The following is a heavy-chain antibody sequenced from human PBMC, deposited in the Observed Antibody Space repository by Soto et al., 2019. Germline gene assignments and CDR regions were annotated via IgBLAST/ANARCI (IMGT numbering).Heavy chain of an antibody. CDR3: ARESPTLYAMDV. D-gene: IGHD2-8*01. V-gene: IGHV3-33*01. Sequence: QLVESGGGVVQPGRSLRLSCAASGFTFSNFGSHWVRQAPGKGLECVAIIWYEGENKYYSDNVKGLFTISRDNSRSTVFLQMNSLRVDDTAVYYCARESPTLYAMDVWGQGTTVTVSS. J-gene: IGHJ6*02. CDR2: IWYEGENK. CDR1: GFTFSNFG.